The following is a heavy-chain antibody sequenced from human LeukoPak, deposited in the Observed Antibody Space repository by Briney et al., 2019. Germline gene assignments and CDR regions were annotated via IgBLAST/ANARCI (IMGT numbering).Heavy chain of an antibody. Sequence: GVSLRLSCAASGFTFSNYWMSWVRQAPGRGLEWVANIKEDGSEKYHVDAVKGRFTISRDNAKSSLYLQMNSLRAEDTAVYYCERGGRGGGDYWGQGTLVTVSS. J-gene: IGHJ4*02. CDR1: GFTFSNYW. CDR3: ERGGRGGGDY. D-gene: IGHD5-24*01. V-gene: IGHV3-7*01. CDR2: IKEDGSEK.